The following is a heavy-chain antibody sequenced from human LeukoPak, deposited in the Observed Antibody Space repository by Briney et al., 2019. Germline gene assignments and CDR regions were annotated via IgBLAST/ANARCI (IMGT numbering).Heavy chain of an antibody. CDR1: GFTFSTYD. CDR2: IDSSSTTI. CDR3: ARQWLFAFDI. Sequence: GGSLRLSCAASGFTFSTYDMNWVRQAPGKGLEWLSYIDSSSTTIYYADSVKGRFTVSRDNAKNSLYLQMNSLRAEDTAVYYCARQWLFAFDIWGQGTVVTVSS. J-gene: IGHJ3*02. V-gene: IGHV3-48*01. D-gene: IGHD6-19*01.